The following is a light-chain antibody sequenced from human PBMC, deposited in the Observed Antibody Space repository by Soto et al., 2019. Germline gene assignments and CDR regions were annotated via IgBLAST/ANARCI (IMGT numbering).Light chain of an antibody. CDR2: AAS. J-gene: IGKJ5*01. Sequence: IMLTQSPSSLSASVGGRVTMTCRASQGIDTSLAWYQQKPGKAPKLLIYAASNFQSGVPSRFSDSGSGTHFTLTISSLQPEDIATYYCQQYENLPTFGQGTRLEIK. CDR3: QQYENLPT. V-gene: IGKV1-9*01. CDR1: QGIDTS.